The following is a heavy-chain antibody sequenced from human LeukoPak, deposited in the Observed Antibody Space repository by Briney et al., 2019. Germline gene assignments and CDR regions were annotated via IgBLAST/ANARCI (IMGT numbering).Heavy chain of an antibody. V-gene: IGHV2-5*02. CDR2: IYWDDDK. CDR3: ARGLGIVDKSAHRFPFHGLDV. CDR1: GFSLSTSGVT. D-gene: IGHD2-21*01. Sequence: SGPALVKPTQTLTLTCTFSGFSLSTSGVTVGWIRQPPGKALEWLTLIYWDDDKLYSPSLKSRLTITKDTSKNQVVLTMTNMDPVDTAKYFCARGLGIVDKSAHRFPFHGLDVWGKGTTVTVSS. J-gene: IGHJ6*04.